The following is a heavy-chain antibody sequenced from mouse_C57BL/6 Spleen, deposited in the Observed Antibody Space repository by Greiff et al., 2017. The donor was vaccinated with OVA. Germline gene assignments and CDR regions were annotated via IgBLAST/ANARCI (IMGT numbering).Heavy chain of an antibody. J-gene: IGHJ4*01. CDR1: GYTFTDYN. V-gene: IGHV1-22*01. Sequence: VQLQQSGPELVKPGASVKMSCKASGYTFTDYNMHWVKQSHGKSLEWIGYINPNNGGTSYNQKFKGKATLTVNKSSSTAYMELRSLTSEDSAVYYCARKGELRGYAMDYWGQGTSVTVSS. CDR2: INPNNGGT. D-gene: IGHD2-4*01. CDR3: ARKGELRGYAMDY.